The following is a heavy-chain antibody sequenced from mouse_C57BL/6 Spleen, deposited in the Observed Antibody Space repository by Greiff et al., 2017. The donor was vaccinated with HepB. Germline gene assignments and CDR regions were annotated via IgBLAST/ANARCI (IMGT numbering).Heavy chain of an antibody. Sequence: QVQLQQSGAELVRPGTSEKMSCKASGYTFTNYWIGWAKQRPGHGLEWIGDIYPGGGYTNYNEKFKGKATLTADKSSSTAYMQFSSLTSEDSAIYYCAREETKGYFDYWGQGTTLTVSS. CDR2: IYPGGGYT. CDR1: GYTFTNYW. D-gene: IGHD1-3*01. J-gene: IGHJ2*01. V-gene: IGHV1-63*01. CDR3: AREETKGYFDY.